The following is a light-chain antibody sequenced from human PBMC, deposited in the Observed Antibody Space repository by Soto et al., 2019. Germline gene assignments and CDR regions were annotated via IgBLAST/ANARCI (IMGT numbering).Light chain of an antibody. CDR3: QQYGSSHWT. CDR1: QSVSSSY. J-gene: IGKJ1*01. V-gene: IGKV3-20*01. CDR2: GAS. Sequence: EIVLTQSPGTLSLSPGERAILSCRASQSVSSSYLAWFQQKPGQAPRLLIYGASSRATGIPDRFSGSGSGTDFTLTISRLEPEDFAVYYCQQYGSSHWTFGQGTKVEI.